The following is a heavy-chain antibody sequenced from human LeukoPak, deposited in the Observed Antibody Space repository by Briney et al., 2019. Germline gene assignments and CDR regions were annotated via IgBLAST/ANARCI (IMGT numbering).Heavy chain of an antibody. V-gene: IGHV4-59*01. J-gene: IGHJ5*02. D-gene: IGHD3-10*01. CDR1: VYSINTYY. CDR2: IYYSGST. Sequence: PSETLSLTCTISVYSINTYYWSWIRQPPGKGLEWIGYIYYSGSTKYNPSLQSRVTISLDTSKKQFSLKLNSVTAADTAVYYCARSEGVYYGSGSSGSYYPHWFDPWGQEILVTVSS. CDR3: ARSEGVYYGSGSSGSYYPHWFDP.